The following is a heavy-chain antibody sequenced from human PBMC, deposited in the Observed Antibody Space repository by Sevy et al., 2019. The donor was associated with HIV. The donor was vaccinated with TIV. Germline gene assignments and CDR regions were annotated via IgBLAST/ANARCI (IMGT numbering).Heavy chain of an antibody. D-gene: IGHD6-13*01. CDR3: AREGYSLGMDV. J-gene: IGHJ6*02. CDR2: INHNGST. V-gene: IGHV4-34*01. CDR1: GGSFSGYH. Sequence: SETLSLTCAVYGGSFSGYHWSWIRQPPGKGLEWIGEINHNGSTNYNPSLKSRVTISADTSKNQFSLNLSSVTAADTAVYYCAREGYSLGMDVWGQGTTVTVSS.